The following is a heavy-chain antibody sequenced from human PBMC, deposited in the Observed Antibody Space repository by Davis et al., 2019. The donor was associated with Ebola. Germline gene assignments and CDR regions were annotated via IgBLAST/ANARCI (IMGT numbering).Heavy chain of an antibody. Sequence: GESLKISCAGSGFTFSIYGMSWVRQAPGKGLEWVSGISGDGDTAYYADSVKGRFTISRDNSKNTLYLQMNSLRAEDTAVYYCAKDLKELLWFGELLYHDAFDIWGQGTMVTVSS. D-gene: IGHD3-10*01. V-gene: IGHV3-23*01. CDR2: ISGDGDTA. CDR3: AKDLKELLWFGELLYHDAFDI. J-gene: IGHJ3*02. CDR1: GFTFSIYG.